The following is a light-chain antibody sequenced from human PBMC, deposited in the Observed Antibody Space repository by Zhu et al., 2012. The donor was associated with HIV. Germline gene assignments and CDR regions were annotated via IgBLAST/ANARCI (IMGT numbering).Light chain of an antibody. CDR2: DAS. J-gene: IGKJ1*01. CDR3: HQYSSSPWT. V-gene: IGKV3-11*01. CDR1: RSVSSF. Sequence: IVLTQSPATLSLSPGERATVSCRASRSVSSFLAWYQQKPGQAPRLLIYDASKRAAGIPPRFSGSGSGTDFTLTISRLGPEDFAVYHCHQYSSSPWTFGQGTKVEVK.